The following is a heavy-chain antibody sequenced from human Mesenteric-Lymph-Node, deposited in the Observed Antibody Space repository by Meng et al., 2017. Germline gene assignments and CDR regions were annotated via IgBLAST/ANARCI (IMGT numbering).Heavy chain of an antibody. D-gene: IGHD3-9*01. V-gene: IGHV3-74*01. Sequence: EVQLVESGGGLVQPGGSLRLSCADSGFTFSTSWMHWVRQAPGKGLVWVSRITSDGSGANYADSVKGRFTISRDNAKNTLYLHMSSLRAEDTAVYYCASTPLATPSCLTKWGQGTLVTVSS. CDR2: ITSDGSGA. CDR1: GFTFSTSW. J-gene: IGHJ4*02. CDR3: ASTPLATPSCLTK.